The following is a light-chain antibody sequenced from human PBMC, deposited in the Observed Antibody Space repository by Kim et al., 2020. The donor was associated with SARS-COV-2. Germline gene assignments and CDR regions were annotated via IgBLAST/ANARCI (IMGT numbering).Light chain of an antibody. CDR1: SLRSYY. J-gene: IGLJ3*02. CDR3: YSPDSSSYHWM. Sequence: SSELTQDPAVSVALGQTVWITCQGDSLRSYYASWYQQKPGQSPVLVIYGKNNRPSVLPDRFSGSSSGHTASFTITRAQAEDEADYYLYSPDSSSYHWMFG. V-gene: IGLV3-19*01. CDR2: GKN.